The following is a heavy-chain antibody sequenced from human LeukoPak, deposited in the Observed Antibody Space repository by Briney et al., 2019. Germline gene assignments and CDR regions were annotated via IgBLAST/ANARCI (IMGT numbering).Heavy chain of an antibody. CDR1: GFTFSSYK. V-gene: IGHV3-48*04. CDR2: ISSSSSTI. J-gene: IGHJ3*02. Sequence: GGSLRLSCAASGFTFSSYKMNWVRQAPGKGLEWVSHISSSSSTIYYADSVKGRFTISRDNAKNSLYLQMNSLRAEDTSVYYCAGASSGHDAFDIWGQGTMVTVSS. CDR3: AGASSGHDAFDI. D-gene: IGHD6-19*01.